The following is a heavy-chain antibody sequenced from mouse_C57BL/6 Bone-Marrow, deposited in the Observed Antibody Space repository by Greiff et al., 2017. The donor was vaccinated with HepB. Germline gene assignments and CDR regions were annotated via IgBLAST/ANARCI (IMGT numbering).Heavy chain of an antibody. J-gene: IGHJ3*01. CDR3: ARKQFWFAY. Sequence: QVQLQQPGAELVKPGASVKLSCKASGYTFTSYWMHWVKQRPGQGLEWIGMIHPNSGSTNYNEKFKSKATLTVDKSSSTAYMQLSSLTSEDSAVYYCARKQFWFAYWGQGTLVTVSA. V-gene: IGHV1-64*01. CDR1: GYTFTSYW. CDR2: IHPNSGST.